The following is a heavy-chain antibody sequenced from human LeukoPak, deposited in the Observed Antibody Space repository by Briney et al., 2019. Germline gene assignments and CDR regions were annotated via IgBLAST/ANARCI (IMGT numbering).Heavy chain of an antibody. V-gene: IGHV3-21*01. CDR1: GFTFSSYR. J-gene: IGHJ4*02. CDR3: VGGDSRGY. Sequence: GGSLRLSCAASGFTFSSYRMNWVRQAPGKGLEWVSSISSSSSYIYYADSVKGRFTISRDNAKSSLYLQMNSLRVEDTAVYYCVGGDSRGYWGQGTLVTVSS. D-gene: IGHD3-10*01. CDR2: ISSSSSYI.